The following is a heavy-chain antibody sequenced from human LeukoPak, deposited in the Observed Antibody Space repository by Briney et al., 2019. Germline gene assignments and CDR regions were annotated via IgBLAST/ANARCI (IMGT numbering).Heavy chain of an antibody. J-gene: IGHJ4*02. D-gene: IGHD2-15*01. CDR1: GFTFSSHG. CDR2: IWYDGSKR. Sequence: GGSLRLSRAASGFTFSSHGMHWVRQAPGKGLEWVVVIWYDGSKRYYADSVKGRFTISRDDSKNTLYLQMNSLRDEDTAVYYCARDPASSFDYWGQGTLVTVSS. CDR3: ARDPASSFDY. V-gene: IGHV3-33*01.